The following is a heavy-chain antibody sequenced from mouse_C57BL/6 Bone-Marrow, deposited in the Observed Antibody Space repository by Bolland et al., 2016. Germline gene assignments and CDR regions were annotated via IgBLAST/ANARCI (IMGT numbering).Heavy chain of an antibody. J-gene: IGHJ2*01. CDR3: ARSGTYYGNFYLDY. Sequence: GTIYNQKFKGKATLTVDKSSSTAYMELRSLTSEDTAVYYCARSGTYYGNFYLDYWGQGTT. CDR2: GT. D-gene: IGHD2-10*01. V-gene: IGHV1-18*01.